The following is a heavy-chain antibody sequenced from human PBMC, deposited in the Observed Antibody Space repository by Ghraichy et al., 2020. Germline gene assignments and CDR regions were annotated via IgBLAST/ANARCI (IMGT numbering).Heavy chain of an antibody. CDR1: GFTFSSYA. D-gene: IGHD3-22*01. CDR3: AKDGPREGSGYYPFDLTRGYYYYYMDV. V-gene: IGHV3-30-3*01. CDR2: ISYDGSNK. Sequence: GESLNISCAASGFTFSSYAMHWVRQAPGKGLEWVAVISYDGSNKYYADSVKGRFTISRDNSKNTLYLQMNSLRAEDTAVYYCAKDGPREGSGYYPFDLTRGYYYYYMDVWGKGTTVTVSS. J-gene: IGHJ6*03.